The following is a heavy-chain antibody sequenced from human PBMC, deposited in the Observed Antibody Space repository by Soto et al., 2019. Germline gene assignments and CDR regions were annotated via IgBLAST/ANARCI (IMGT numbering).Heavy chain of an antibody. Sequence: PGESLKISCAASVCTFNNFAMHWVRQAPGKGLEWVAVISYDGGYKYYAYSVKGRFIISRDNSQNSLFLQMNTLRPEDTAMYYCARVAYWGPGTQVTVSS. CDR3: ARVAY. CDR1: VCTFNNFA. V-gene: IGHV3-30*03. J-gene: IGHJ4*02. CDR2: ISYDGGYK.